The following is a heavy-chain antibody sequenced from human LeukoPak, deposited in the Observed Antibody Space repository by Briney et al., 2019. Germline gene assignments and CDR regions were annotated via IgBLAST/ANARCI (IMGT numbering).Heavy chain of an antibody. J-gene: IGHJ5*02. V-gene: IGHV4-38-2*02. CDR2: IYHSGST. CDR3: ARKDPFEVCSDP. Sequence: PSETLSLTCTVSGYSISSGYYWGWIRQPPGKGLEWIGSIYHSGSTYYNPSLKSRVTISVDTSKNQFSLKLSSVTAADTAVYYCARKDPFEVCSDPWGQGTLVTVSS. CDR1: GYSISSGYY. D-gene: IGHD3-16*01.